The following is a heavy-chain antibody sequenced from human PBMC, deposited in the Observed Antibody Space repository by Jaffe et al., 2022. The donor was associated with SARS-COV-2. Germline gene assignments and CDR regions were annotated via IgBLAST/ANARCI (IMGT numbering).Heavy chain of an antibody. D-gene: IGHD2-15*01. Sequence: QVQLVESGGGVVQPGRSLRLSCAASGFTFSSYGMHWVRQAPGKGLEWVAVISYDGSNKYYADSVKGRFTISRDNSKNTLYLQMNSLRAEDTAVYYCAKDLCCSGGSFYYYYGMDVWGQGTTVTVSS. CDR3: AKDLCCSGGSFYYYYGMDV. CDR2: ISYDGSNK. J-gene: IGHJ6*02. CDR1: GFTFSSYG. V-gene: IGHV3-30*18.